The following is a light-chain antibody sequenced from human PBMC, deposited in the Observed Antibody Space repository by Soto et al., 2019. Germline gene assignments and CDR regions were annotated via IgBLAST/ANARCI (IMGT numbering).Light chain of an antibody. V-gene: IGKV3-20*01. CDR2: GAS. Sequence: EIVLTQSPGTLSLSPGERATLSCRASQSVSSSYLAWYQQKAGQAPRLLIYGASSRATGIPDRFSGSGSGTDFTLTISRLEPEDFAVYYCQQYGSSLLTFGGGTKMEIK. CDR3: QQYGSSLLT. CDR1: QSVSSSY. J-gene: IGKJ4*01.